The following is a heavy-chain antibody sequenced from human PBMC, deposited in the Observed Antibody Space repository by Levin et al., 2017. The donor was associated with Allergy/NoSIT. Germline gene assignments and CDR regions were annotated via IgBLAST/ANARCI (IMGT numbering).Heavy chain of an antibody. D-gene: IGHD2/OR15-2a*01. CDR3: AGEPNSPYYYHYGLDV. CDR1: GGSISDDSYY. Sequence: PSETLSLTCTVSGGSISDDSYYWAWVRQPPGKGLEWVGSIYYDGSAYYNPSLKTRLTISVDTSKNQFSLRVNSVTAASTAVYYCAGEPNSPYYYHYGLDVWGPGTTVTVSS. CDR2: IYYDGSA. V-gene: IGHV4-39*07. J-gene: IGHJ6*02.